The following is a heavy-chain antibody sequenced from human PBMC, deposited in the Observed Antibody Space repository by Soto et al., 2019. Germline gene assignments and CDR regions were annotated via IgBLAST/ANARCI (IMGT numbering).Heavy chain of an antibody. D-gene: IGHD3-22*01. V-gene: IGHV5-51*01. Sequence: GESLKISCKGSGYSCTSYWFVWVRQMPGKGLEWMGIIYPDDSDTRYSPSFQGHVTISADKSISTAYLQWSSLKASDTAIYYCARLSYYESSGYLDYFDYRGQGALVTVSS. J-gene: IGHJ4*02. CDR1: GYSCTSYW. CDR3: ARLSYYESSGYLDYFDY. CDR2: IYPDDSDT.